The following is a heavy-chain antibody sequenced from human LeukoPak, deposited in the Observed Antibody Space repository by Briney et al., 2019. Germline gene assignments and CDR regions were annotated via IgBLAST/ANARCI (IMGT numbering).Heavy chain of an antibody. CDR2: ISYDGSNK. Sequence: GRSLRLSCAASGFTFSSYGMHWVRQAPGKGLEWVAVISYDGSNKYYADSVKGRFTISRDNSKNTLYLQMNSLRAEDTAVYYCAKEDETWLTPDYWGQGTLVTVSS. CDR1: GFTFSSYG. J-gene: IGHJ4*02. D-gene: IGHD6-19*01. V-gene: IGHV3-30*18. CDR3: AKEDETWLTPDY.